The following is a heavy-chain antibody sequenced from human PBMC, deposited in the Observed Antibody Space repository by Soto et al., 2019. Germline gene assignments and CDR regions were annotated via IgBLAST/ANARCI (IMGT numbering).Heavy chain of an antibody. J-gene: IGHJ4*02. Sequence: QAQLVQSGAEVKKPEASVKVSCKASGYTFSSYGMTWVRQAPGQGLECMGWISAYNGNTNYAQKLQGRVTMTTDTSMSTAYMELRSLKSDDTAVYYCARARRPEAGDYWGQGTLVTVSS. D-gene: IGHD6-19*01. V-gene: IGHV1-18*01. CDR3: ARARRPEAGDY. CDR1: GYTFSSYG. CDR2: ISAYNGNT.